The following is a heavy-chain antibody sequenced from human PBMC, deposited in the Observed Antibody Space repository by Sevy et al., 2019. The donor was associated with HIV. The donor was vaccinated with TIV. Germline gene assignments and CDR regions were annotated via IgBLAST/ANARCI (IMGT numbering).Heavy chain of an antibody. CDR3: ERRGDNNWFDP. J-gene: IGHJ5*02. CDR2: ISYTGST. Sequence: SETLSLTCTVSGVSISGGAYYWGWIRQPPGKGLEGIGSISYTGSTYYNPSLKSRVTISVDTSKNQLSLKLTSVTAADTAVYYCERRGDNNWFDPWGQGTLVTVSS. CDR1: GVSISGGAYY. V-gene: IGHV4-39*01. D-gene: IGHD2-15*01.